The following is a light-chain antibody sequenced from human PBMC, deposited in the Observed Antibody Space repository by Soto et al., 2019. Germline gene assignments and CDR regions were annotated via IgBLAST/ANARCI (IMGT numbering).Light chain of an antibody. V-gene: IGKV1-39*01. J-gene: IGKJ2*01. CDR3: QQSYSSLLYN. Sequence: DIQMTQSPSSLSASLGDRVTITCRASQNIGRSLNWYQQKPGKAPSVLIYTASSLQSGVPSRFSGSGSGTDFTLTITSLQPEDSATYYCQQSYSSLLYNFGPGTKVDIK. CDR2: TAS. CDR1: QNIGRS.